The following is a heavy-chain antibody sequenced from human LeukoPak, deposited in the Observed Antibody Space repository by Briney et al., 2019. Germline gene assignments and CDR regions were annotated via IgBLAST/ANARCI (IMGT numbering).Heavy chain of an antibody. CDR2: IYHSGST. D-gene: IGHD6-19*01. Sequence: SETLSLTCTVSGYSISSGYYWGWIRQPPGKGLEWIGSIYHSGSTYYNPSLKSRVTISVDTSKNQFSLKLSSVTAADTAVYYCARDRGSSGWYDYYYYYMDVWGKGTTVTISS. J-gene: IGHJ6*03. CDR1: GYSISSGYY. V-gene: IGHV4-38-2*02. CDR3: ARDRGSSGWYDYYYYYMDV.